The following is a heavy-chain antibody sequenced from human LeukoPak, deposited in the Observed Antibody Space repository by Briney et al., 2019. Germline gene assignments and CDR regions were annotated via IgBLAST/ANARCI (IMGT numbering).Heavy chain of an antibody. Sequence: GASVKVSCKASGYTFTGYYMHWVRQAPGQGLEWMGWINPNSGGTNYAQKFQGRVTMTRDTSISTAYMELSRLRSDDTAVYYCARGGKVILTGYYTSGRYMDVWGKGTTVTISS. CDR1: GYTFTGYY. D-gene: IGHD3-9*01. J-gene: IGHJ6*03. V-gene: IGHV1-2*02. CDR2: INPNSGGT. CDR3: ARGGKVILTGYYTSGRYMDV.